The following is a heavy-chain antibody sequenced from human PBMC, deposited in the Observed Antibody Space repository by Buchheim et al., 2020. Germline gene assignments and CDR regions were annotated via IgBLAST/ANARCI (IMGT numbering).Heavy chain of an antibody. D-gene: IGHD3-22*01. V-gene: IGHV3-23*01. CDR2: IRGSGGSA. Sequence: EVQLLESGGGLVQPGGSLRLSCAASGFSFSSYAMSWVRQAPGKGLEWVSAIRGSGGSAYYADSVKGRFTIPRDNNENMLYLQMNNLRAEDTAVYFCAKAVYYYDSSDYWTDDYWGQGTL. CDR3: AKAVYYYDSSDYWTDDY. CDR1: GFSFSSYA. J-gene: IGHJ4*02.